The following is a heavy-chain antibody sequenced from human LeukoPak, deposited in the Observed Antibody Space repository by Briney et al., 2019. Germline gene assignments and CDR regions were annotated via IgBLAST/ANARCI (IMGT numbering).Heavy chain of an antibody. CDR2: ISGSGGST. Sequence: PGGSLRLSCAASGFTFSSYAMSWVRQAPGKGLEWVSAISGSGGSTYYADSVKGRFTISRDNSKNTLYLQMNSLRAEDTAVYYCAKEEGIAAAQRGEPFDYWGQGTLVTVSS. CDR1: GFTFSSYA. V-gene: IGHV3-23*01. J-gene: IGHJ4*02. CDR3: AKEEGIAAAQRGEPFDY. D-gene: IGHD6-13*01.